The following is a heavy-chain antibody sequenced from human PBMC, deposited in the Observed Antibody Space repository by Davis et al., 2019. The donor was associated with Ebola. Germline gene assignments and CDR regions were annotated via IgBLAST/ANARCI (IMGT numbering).Heavy chain of an antibody. CDR2: AANDGKRK. Sequence: PGGSLRLSCATSGFTLRGYGIHWVRQGPGKGLEWVAFAANDGKRKYYADSVKGRFTISRDDSKNTVSLQMNSLRAEDTAVYYCAKGTSQGYWGQGTLVTVSS. D-gene: IGHD3-10*01. J-gene: IGHJ4*02. CDR3: AKGTSQGY. CDR1: GFTLRGYG. V-gene: IGHV3-30*02.